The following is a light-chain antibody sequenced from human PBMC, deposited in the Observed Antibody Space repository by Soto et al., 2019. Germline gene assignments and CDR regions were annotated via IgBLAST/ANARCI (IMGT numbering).Light chain of an antibody. CDR1: SSDVGSYNR. J-gene: IGLJ1*01. V-gene: IGLV2-18*02. Sequence: QSVLTQPPSVSGSPGQSVAISCTGTSSDVGSYNRVSWYQQPPGAAPKLMIYEVSNRPSGVPDRFSGSKSGNTASLTISGLQAEDEDDFYCNAYTGSGTYVFGTGTKVTVL. CDR3: NAYTGSGTYV. CDR2: EVS.